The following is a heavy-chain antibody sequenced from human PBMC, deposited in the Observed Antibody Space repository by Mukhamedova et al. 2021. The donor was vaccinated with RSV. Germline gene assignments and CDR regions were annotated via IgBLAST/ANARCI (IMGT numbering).Heavy chain of an antibody. J-gene: IGHJ4*02. V-gene: IGHV1-3*01. Sequence: MGWINAGNGNTKYSQKFQGRVTITRDTSASTAYMALSSLRSEDTAVYYCARVSSGWYGVRYFDYWGQGTLVTVSS. CDR3: ARVSSGWYGVRYFDY. CDR2: INAGNGNT. D-gene: IGHD6-19*01.